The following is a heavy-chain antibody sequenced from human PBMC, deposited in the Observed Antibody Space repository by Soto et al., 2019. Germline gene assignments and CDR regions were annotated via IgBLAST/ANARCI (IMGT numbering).Heavy chain of an antibody. CDR3: ARSQDADGSGSYFSYYYYGMEF. V-gene: IGHV4-31*03. CDR1: GGSISSGGYY. J-gene: IGHJ6*02. CDR2: IYYSGST. D-gene: IGHD3-10*01. Sequence: PSETLSLTCTVSGGSISSGGYYWSWILHHPGKGLEWIGYIYYSGSTYYNPSLKSRVTISVDTSKNQFSLKLSSVTAADTAVYYCARSQDADGSGSYFSYYYYGMEFWCQGTMVTVSS.